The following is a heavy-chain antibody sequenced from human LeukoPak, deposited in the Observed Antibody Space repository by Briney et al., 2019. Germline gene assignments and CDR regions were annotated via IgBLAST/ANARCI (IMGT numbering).Heavy chain of an antibody. CDR1: GGSFSGYY. CDR3: ARAINIAAPGPGY. CDR2: INHSGST. J-gene: IGHJ4*02. V-gene: IGHV4-34*01. D-gene: IGHD6-13*01. Sequence: SETLSLTCAVYGGSFSGYYWSWIRQPPGKGLEWIGEINHSGSTNYNPSLKSRVTISVDTSKNQFSLKLSSVTAADTAVHYCARAINIAAPGPGYWGQGTLVTVSS.